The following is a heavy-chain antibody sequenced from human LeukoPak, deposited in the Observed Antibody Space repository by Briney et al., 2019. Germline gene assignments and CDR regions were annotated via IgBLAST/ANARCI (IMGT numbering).Heavy chain of an antibody. CDR3: ARSGESDYYYYYMDV. Sequence: PGGSLRLSCAASGFTFSSYSMNWVRQAPGKGLEWVSSISSSSSYIYYADSVKGRFTISRDNAKNSLYLQMDSLRAEDTAVYYCARSGESDYYYYYMDVWGKGTTVTVS. CDR2: ISSSSSYI. D-gene: IGHD4-17*01. CDR1: GFTFSSYS. J-gene: IGHJ6*03. V-gene: IGHV3-21*01.